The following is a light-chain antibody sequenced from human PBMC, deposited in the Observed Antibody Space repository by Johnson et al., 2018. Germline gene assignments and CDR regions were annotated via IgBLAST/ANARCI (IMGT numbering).Light chain of an antibody. Sequence: SVLTQPPSVSAAPGQKVTISCSGSSSNIGNNYVSWYQPLPGTAPKLLIYENNKRPSGIPDRFSGSKSGTSATLGITGLQTGDEADYYCGTWDSSLSAGNVFGTGNKVTVL. V-gene: IGLV1-51*02. CDR3: GTWDSSLSAGNV. J-gene: IGLJ1*01. CDR2: ENN. CDR1: SSNIGNNY.